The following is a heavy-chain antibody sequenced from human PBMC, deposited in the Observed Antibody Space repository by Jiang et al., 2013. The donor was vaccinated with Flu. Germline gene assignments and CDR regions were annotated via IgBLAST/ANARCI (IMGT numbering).Heavy chain of an antibody. CDR3: AGGYYYLDY. J-gene: IGHJ4*02. CDR2: VFDSGNT. V-gene: IGHV4-59*01. Sequence: GSGLVKPSETLSLTCSVSGGSIRNDYWSWIRQPPGKGLEWIGYVFDSGNTNYNPSLKSRITVSLDTSRNQFSLKLSSVTAADTGVYYCAGGYYYLDYWGQGTLVTVSS. D-gene: IGHD3-10*01. CDR1: GGSIRNDY.